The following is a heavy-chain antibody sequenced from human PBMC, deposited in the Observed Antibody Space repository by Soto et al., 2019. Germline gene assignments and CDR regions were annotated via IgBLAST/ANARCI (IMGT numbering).Heavy chain of an antibody. J-gene: IGHJ4*02. V-gene: IGHV1-58*01. CDR1: GFTFTSSA. D-gene: IGHD3-22*01. CDR2: IVVGSGNT. CDR3: AADPNYYDSSGLDY. Sequence: QMQLVQSGPEVKKPGTSVKVSCKASGFTFTSSAVQWVRQARGQRLEWIGWIVVGSGNTNSAQKFQERVTITRDMSPSTAYMELSSLRSEDTAVYYCAADPNYYDSSGLDYWGQGTLVTVSS.